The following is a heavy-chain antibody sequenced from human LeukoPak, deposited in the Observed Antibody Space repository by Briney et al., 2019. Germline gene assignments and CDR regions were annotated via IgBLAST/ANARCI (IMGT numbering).Heavy chain of an antibody. CDR3: ARSAAARRGLYFDY. Sequence: GESLKISCKGSGYRFISYWIGWVRQMPGKGLEWMGIIYPGDSDTRYSPSFQGQVTISADNSITTAYLQWSSLKASDTAMYYCARSAAARRGLYFDYWGQGTLVTISS. CDR2: IYPGDSDT. V-gene: IGHV5-51*01. J-gene: IGHJ4*02. CDR1: GYRFISYW. D-gene: IGHD6-6*01.